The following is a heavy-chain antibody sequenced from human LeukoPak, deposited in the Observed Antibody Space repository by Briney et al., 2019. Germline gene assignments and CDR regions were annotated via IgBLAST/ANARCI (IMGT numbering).Heavy chain of an antibody. CDR3: AGHPYYYDSSGYPNWFDP. CDR2: IRAYNGNT. V-gene: IGHV1-18*01. J-gene: IGHJ5*02. D-gene: IGHD3-22*01. Sequence: ASVKVSCKASGYTFTSYGISWVRQAPGQGLEWMGWIRAYNGNTNYAQKLQGRVTMTTDTSTSTAYMELRSLRSADTAVYYCAGHPYYYDSSGYPNWFDPWGQGTLVTVSS. CDR1: GYTFTSYG.